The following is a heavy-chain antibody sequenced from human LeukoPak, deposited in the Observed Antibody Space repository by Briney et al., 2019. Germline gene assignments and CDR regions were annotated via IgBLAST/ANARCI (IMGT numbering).Heavy chain of an antibody. CDR1: SGSISSYY. V-gene: IGHV4-59*01. CDR2: IHYSGST. Sequence: PPQTLSLTCTVSSGSISSYYWSCNRQPPGKGLEWIGYIHYSGSTTYNPSLKSRVTISVDTSKKQFSLKLSSVTAADTAVYYCARYCSGGSCYLGFDYWGQGTLVTVSS. J-gene: IGHJ4*02. CDR3: ARYCSGGSCYLGFDY. D-gene: IGHD2-15*01.